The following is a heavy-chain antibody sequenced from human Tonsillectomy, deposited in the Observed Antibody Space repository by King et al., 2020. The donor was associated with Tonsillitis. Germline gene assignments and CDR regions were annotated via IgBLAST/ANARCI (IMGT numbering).Heavy chain of an antibody. Sequence: VQLVESGGGLVQPGGSLRLACAASGFTFSSYWMSWVRQAPGKGLEWVANINQHGSEKNYVDSVKGRLTISRDNAKNSLYLQMNSLGAEDTAVYYCATRDGGSPAGWGQGTLVTVSS. CDR3: ATRDGGSPAG. CDR1: GFTFSSYW. CDR2: INQHGSEK. D-gene: IGHD2-15*01. J-gene: IGHJ4*02. V-gene: IGHV3-7*01.